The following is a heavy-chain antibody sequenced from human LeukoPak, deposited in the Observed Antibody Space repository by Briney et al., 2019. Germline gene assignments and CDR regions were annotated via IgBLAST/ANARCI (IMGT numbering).Heavy chain of an antibody. CDR1: GGSFSGYY. D-gene: IGHD1-14*01. CDR2: INHSGST. V-gene: IGHV4-34*01. J-gene: IGHJ5*02. Sequence: PSETLSLTCDVYGGSFSGYYWSWIRQPPGKGLEWIGEINHSGSTHYNPSLKSRVTISVDTSKNQFPLKLSAVTAADTAVYDWARVIPGRITARLRFDPWAQGTLVTVSS. CDR3: ARVIPGRITARLRFDP.